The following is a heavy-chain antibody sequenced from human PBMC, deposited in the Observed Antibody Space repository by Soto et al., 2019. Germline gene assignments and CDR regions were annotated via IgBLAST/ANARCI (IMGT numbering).Heavy chain of an antibody. CDR3: ARDFYSGSYYAFDI. CDR2: INPNSGGT. J-gene: IGHJ3*02. CDR1: GYTFTGYY. D-gene: IGHD1-26*01. Sequence: GASVKVSCKASGYTFTGYYMHWVRQAPGQGLEWMGWINPNSGGTNYAQKFQGRVTMTRDTSISTAYMELSRLRSDDTAVYYCARDFYSGSYYAFDIWGQGTMVTVSS. V-gene: IGHV1-2*02.